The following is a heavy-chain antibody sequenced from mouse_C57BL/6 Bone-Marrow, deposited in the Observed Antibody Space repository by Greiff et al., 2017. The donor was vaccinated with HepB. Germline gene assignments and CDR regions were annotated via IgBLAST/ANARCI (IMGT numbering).Heavy chain of an antibody. V-gene: IGHV1-81*01. CDR3: AREGYYDYFAWFAY. J-gene: IGHJ3*01. CDR2: IYPRSGNT. Sequence: VQRVESGAELARPGASVKLSCKASGYTFTSYGISWVKQRTGQGLEWIGEIYPRSGNTYYNEKFKGKATLTADKSSSTAYMELRSLTSEDSAVYFCAREGYYDYFAWFAYWGQGTLVTGSA. D-gene: IGHD2-4*01. CDR1: GYTFTSYG.